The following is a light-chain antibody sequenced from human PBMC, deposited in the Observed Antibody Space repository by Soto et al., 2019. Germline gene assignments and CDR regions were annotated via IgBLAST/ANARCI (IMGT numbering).Light chain of an antibody. V-gene: IGKV3-20*01. CDR3: QQYGTSPRT. Sequence: EVMLTQSPGTLSLSPGERATPSARASRRFFANNLAWYQQKSGQAPRLLIYGASNGATGIPDRFSGSGSGTDFTLTISRLEPEDFAVYYCQQYGTSPRTFGQGTKVEFK. CDR1: RRFFANN. J-gene: IGKJ1*01. CDR2: GAS.